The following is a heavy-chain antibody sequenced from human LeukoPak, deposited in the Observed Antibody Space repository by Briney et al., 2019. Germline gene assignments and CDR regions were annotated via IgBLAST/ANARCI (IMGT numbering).Heavy chain of an antibody. V-gene: IGHV1-18*01. CDR2: ISAYNGNT. CDR1: GYTFTSYG. D-gene: IGHD3-10*01. J-gene: IGHJ5*02. CDR3: ARDPNLYVSGSSTYNWFDP. Sequence: ASVKVSCKASGYTFTSYGISWVRQAPGQRLEWMGWISAYNGNTNYAQKLQGRVTMTTDTSTSTAYMELRSLRSDDTAVYYCARDPNLYVSGSSTYNWFDPWGQGTLVTVSS.